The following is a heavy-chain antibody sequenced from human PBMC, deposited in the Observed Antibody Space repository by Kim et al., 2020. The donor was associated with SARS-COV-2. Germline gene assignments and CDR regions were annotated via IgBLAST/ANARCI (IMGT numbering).Heavy chain of an antibody. CDR2: MNPNSGNT. Sequence: ASVKVSCKASGYTFTSYDINWVRQATGQGLEWMGWMNPNSGNTGYAQKFQGRVTMTRNTSISTAYMELSSLRSEDTAVYYCARVSRVGATIEYYYYGMDVWGQGTTVTVSS. CDR1: GYTFTSYD. D-gene: IGHD1-26*01. CDR3: ARVSRVGATIEYYYYGMDV. V-gene: IGHV1-8*01. J-gene: IGHJ6*02.